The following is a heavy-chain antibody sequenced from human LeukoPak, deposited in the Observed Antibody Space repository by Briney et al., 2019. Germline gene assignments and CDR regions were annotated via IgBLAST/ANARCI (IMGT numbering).Heavy chain of an antibody. CDR1: GFTFSTYA. J-gene: IGHJ4*02. Sequence: PGGSLRLSCAASGFTFSTYAMSWVRQAPGKGLEWVSAISGSGGSTYYADSVKGRFTISRDNAKISLYLQMNSLRAEDTAVYYCAREGVYDSWDYWGQGTLVTVSS. V-gene: IGHV3-23*01. CDR2: ISGSGGST. CDR3: AREGVYDSWDY. D-gene: IGHD3-3*01.